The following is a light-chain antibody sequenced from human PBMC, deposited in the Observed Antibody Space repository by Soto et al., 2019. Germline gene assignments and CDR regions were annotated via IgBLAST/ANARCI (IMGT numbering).Light chain of an antibody. Sequence: LTQPASVSVSPGQSITISCTGTSSDVGGYNYVSWYQQHPGKAPKLMIYDVSNRPSGVSNRFSGSKSGNTASLTISGLQAEDEADYYCSSYTSSSTPVFGTGTKVTVL. V-gene: IGLV2-14*01. CDR3: SSYTSSSTPV. CDR2: DVS. CDR1: SSDVGGYNY. J-gene: IGLJ1*01.